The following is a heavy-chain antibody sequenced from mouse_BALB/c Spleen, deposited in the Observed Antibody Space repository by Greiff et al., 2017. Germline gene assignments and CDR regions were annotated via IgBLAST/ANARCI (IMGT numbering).Heavy chain of an antibody. J-gene: IGHJ2*01. CDR1: GYSFTGYY. V-gene: IGHV1-39*01. Sequence: VQLQQSGPELEKPGASVKISCKASGYSFTGYYMNWVKQSNGKSLEWIGNIDPYYGGTSYNQKFKGKATLTVDKSSSTAYMQLKSLTSEDSAVYYCKVLYRTTVVATENYFDYWGQGTTLTVSS. CDR2: IDPYYGGT. CDR3: KVLYRTTVVATENYFDY. D-gene: IGHD1-1*01.